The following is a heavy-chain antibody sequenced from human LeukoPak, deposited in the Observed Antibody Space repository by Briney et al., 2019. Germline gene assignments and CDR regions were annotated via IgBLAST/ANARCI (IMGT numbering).Heavy chain of an antibody. J-gene: IGHJ4*02. V-gene: IGHV3-48*04. CDR2: ISSSSSTI. CDR1: GFTFSSYS. CDR3: ARGSYGSGGYYSGAGARADY. D-gene: IGHD3-22*01. Sequence: GGSLRLSCVVSGFTFSSYSMNWVRQAPGKGLEWVSYISSSSSTIYYAGSVMGRFTVSRDNAKNSLYLQMHSLRSEDTAVYYCARGSYGSGGYYSGAGARADYWGQGTLVTVSS.